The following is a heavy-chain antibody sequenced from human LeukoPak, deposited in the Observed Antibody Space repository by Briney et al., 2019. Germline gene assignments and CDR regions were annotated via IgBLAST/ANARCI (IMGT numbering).Heavy chain of an antibody. D-gene: IGHD1-26*01. V-gene: IGHV3-73*01. Sequence: PGGSLRLSCAASGFTFSGSAMHWVRQASGKGLEWVGRIRSKANSYATAYAASVKGRFTISRDDSKNTAYLQMNSLKTEDTAVYYCTSSESGSYYGDYFDYWGQGTLVTVSS. CDR3: TSSESGSYYGDYFDY. CDR2: IRSKANSYAT. CDR1: GFTFSGSA. J-gene: IGHJ4*02.